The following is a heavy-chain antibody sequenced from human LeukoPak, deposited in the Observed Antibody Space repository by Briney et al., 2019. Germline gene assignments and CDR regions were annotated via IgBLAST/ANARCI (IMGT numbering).Heavy chain of an antibody. V-gene: IGHV3-30*02. D-gene: IGHD1-26*01. CDR2: IRYDGSNK. CDR3: VRDLIVGTTYFDY. Sequence: GGSLRLSCAASGFTFSSYGMEWVRQAPGKGLEWVAFIRYDGSNKYYADSVKGRFTISRDNSKNTLNLQMNSLRAEDTAMYYCVRDLIVGTTYFDYWGQGTLVTISS. CDR1: GFTFSSYG. J-gene: IGHJ4*02.